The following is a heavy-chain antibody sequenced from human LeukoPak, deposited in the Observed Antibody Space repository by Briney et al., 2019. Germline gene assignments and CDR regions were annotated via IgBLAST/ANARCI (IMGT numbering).Heavy chain of an antibody. J-gene: IGHJ4*02. CDR3: ARVDGDYGDYIDY. CDR2: INPNSGGT. Sequence: ASVKVSCKASGYTFTNYAITWVRQAPGQGLEWMGRINPNSGGTNYAQKFQGRVTMTRDTSISTAYMELSRLRSDDTAVYYCARVDGDYGDYIDYWGQGTLVTVSS. D-gene: IGHD4-17*01. CDR1: GYTFTNYA. V-gene: IGHV1-2*06.